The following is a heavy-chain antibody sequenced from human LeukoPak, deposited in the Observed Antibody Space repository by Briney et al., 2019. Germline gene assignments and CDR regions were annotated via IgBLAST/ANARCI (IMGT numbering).Heavy chain of an antibody. D-gene: IGHD2-21*01. CDR1: GYSISSGYY. CDR3: ARREYCGGDCYFDY. J-gene: IGHJ4*02. V-gene: IGHV4-38-2*01. CDR2: IYHSGST. Sequence: SETLSLTCAVSGYSISSGYYWGWIRQPPGKGLEWIGSIYHSGSTYYNPSLKSRVTISVDTSKNQFSLKLSFVTAADTAAYYCARREYCGGDCYFDYWGQGTLVTVSS.